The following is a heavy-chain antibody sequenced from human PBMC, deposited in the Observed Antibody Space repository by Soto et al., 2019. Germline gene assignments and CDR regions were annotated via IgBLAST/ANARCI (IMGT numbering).Heavy chain of an antibody. CDR3: ARRHDYGDYFDF. CDR1: GFSLITSGVG. V-gene: IGHV2-5*02. Sequence: QITLKESGPTLVKPTQTLTLTCTFSGFSLITSGVGVAWIRQPPGKALEWLALIYWDDDKPYSPSLKSRLTITKDTSKNQVVLRMSNMDPVDTATYYCARRHDYGDYFDFWGQGTLVTVSS. D-gene: IGHD3-10*01. CDR2: IYWDDDK. J-gene: IGHJ4*02.